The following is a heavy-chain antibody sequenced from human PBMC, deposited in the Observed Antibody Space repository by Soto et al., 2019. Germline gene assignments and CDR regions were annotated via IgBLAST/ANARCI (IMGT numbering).Heavy chain of an antibody. Sequence: GGSLRLSCAASGFPFSNYAMSWVRQAPGKGLEWVSAISSSGDSTYYADSVKGRFTISRDNSKNTLYLQMNSLRAEDTAVYYCAKGKPYYDFWSGYSSWFDPWGQGTLVTVSS. CDR2: ISSSGDST. J-gene: IGHJ5*02. D-gene: IGHD3-3*01. CDR1: GFPFSNYA. V-gene: IGHV3-23*01. CDR3: AKGKPYYDFWSGYSSWFDP.